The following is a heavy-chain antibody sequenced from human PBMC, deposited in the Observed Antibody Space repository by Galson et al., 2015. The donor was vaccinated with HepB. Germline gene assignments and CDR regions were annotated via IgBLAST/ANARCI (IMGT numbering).Heavy chain of an antibody. CDR2: ISWNSGSL. V-gene: IGHV3-9*01. J-gene: IGHJ3*02. D-gene: IGHD2-15*01. Sequence: SLRLSCAASGFKFDDYAMHWVRQAPGKGPEWVSGISWNSGSLGRADSVNGRFTISRDNARNILYLQMNSLRTEDTALYFCAKDRLRVSDAFDIWGQGTMVTVSS. CDR3: AKDRLRVSDAFDI. CDR1: GFKFDDYA.